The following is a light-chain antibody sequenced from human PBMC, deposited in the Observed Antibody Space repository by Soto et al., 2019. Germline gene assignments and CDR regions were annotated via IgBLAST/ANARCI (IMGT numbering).Light chain of an antibody. CDR1: QGISSS. CDR2: TAS. J-gene: IGKJ1*01. V-gene: IGKV1-9*01. Sequence: IQLAQFPSSLSASVGDRVTITCRASQGISSSLGWYQQKPGKAPKLLIYTASTLQSGVPSRFSGSGSGTDFTLTIRSLQPEDFATYYCQQLNSYPRTFGQGTKV. CDR3: QQLNSYPRT.